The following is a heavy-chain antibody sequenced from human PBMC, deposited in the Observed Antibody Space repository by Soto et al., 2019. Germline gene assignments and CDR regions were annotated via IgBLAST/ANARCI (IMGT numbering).Heavy chain of an antibody. CDR1: GFTFSSYA. D-gene: IGHD2-2*02. Sequence: GGSLRLSCAASGFTFSSYAMHWVRQAPGKWLEWVAVISYDGSNKYYADSVKGRFTISRDNSKNTLYLQMNSLRAEDTAVYYCARYCSSTSCYILGPYYYYYGMDVWGQGXTVTVYS. J-gene: IGHJ6*02. CDR2: ISYDGSNK. CDR3: ARYCSSTSCYILGPYYYYYGMDV. V-gene: IGHV3-30-3*01.